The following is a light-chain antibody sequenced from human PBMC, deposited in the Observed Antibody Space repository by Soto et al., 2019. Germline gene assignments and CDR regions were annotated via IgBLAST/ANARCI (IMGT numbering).Light chain of an antibody. CDR2: DTT. Sequence: QAVVTQEPSLPVSPGGTVTLTCGSSTGAVTNCHYPYWFQQKPGQAPRTLIYDTTNRHSWTPALFSGSLLGGKAALTLSGAQPEDEAEYYCLLSYNGLYVFRTGTKVTVL. J-gene: IGLJ1*01. CDR1: TGAVTNCHY. CDR3: LLSYNGLYV. V-gene: IGLV7-46*01.